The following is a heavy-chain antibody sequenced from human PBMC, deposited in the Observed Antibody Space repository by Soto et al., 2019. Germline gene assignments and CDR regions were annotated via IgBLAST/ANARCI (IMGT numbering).Heavy chain of an antibody. CDR2: ISADNGNI. J-gene: IGHJ4*03. CDR3: ARDIVFEGSSDSMAGY. V-gene: IGHV1-18*01. D-gene: IGHD2-2*01. CDR1: GYSFTSYG. Sequence: ASVKVSCKASGYSFTSYGFSWVRQAPGQGLEWMGWISADNGNINYAQKFQGRVTMTTDTSATTAYMELRSLTFDDTATYYCARDIVFEGSSDSMAGYCDQGTL.